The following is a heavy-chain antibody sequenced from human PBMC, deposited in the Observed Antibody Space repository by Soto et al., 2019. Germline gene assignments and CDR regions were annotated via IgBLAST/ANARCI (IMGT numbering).Heavy chain of an antibody. CDR3: ARDLTPGIAVAGTSH. J-gene: IGHJ4*02. D-gene: IGHD6-19*01. CDR2: INPSGGST. V-gene: IGHV1-46*01. Sequence: ASVKVSCKASGYAFTSYYMHWVRQAPGQGLEWMGIINPSGGSTSYAQKFQGRVTMTRDTSTSTVYMELSSLRSEDTAVYHCARDLTPGIAVAGTSHWGQGTLVTVSS. CDR1: GYAFTSYY.